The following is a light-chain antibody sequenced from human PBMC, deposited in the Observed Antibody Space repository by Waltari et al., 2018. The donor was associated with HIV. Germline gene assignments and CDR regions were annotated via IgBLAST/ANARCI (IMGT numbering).Light chain of an antibody. CDR3: YSTYSSGVSWV. CDR2: EDT. Sequence: SYELTQPPSVSVSPGQTARITCSGDALPQKYVYWYQQKSGQAPVLVIYEDTKRPSGISGTFSGSSSGTVATLTITGAQVVHEADYYCYSTYSSGVSWVFGGGTKLTVL. CDR1: ALPQKY. V-gene: IGLV3-10*01. J-gene: IGLJ3*02.